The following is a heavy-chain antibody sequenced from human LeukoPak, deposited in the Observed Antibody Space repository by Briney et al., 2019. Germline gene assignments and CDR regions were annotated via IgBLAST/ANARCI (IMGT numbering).Heavy chain of an antibody. Sequence: GGSLRLSCAASGFNFITAAMTCVRQAPGKGLEWVSLIGSSGGSTYYADSVKGRFTISRDNSNHTLSLQMNSLRVDDTAIYYCVKDIQLSTWGLGPMVTVSS. CDR2: IGSSGGST. CDR1: GFNFITAA. D-gene: IGHD5-24*01. V-gene: IGHV3-23*01. CDR3: VKDIQLST. J-gene: IGHJ3*01.